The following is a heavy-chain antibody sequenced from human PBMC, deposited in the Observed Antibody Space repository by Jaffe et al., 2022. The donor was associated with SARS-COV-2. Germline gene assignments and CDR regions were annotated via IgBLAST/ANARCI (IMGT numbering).Heavy chain of an antibody. D-gene: IGHD6-13*01. V-gene: IGHV3-64D*09. J-gene: IGHJ4*02. Sequence: EVQLVESGGGLVQPAESLRLSCSASGFTFSSCAMHWVRQAPGKGLEYVSAISSNGVNTYYPDSVKGRFTISRDNSKNTVYLQMSSLRPEDTAMYYCVKGIRSVFTGSRSFDYWGQGTLVTVSS. CDR2: ISSNGVNT. CDR1: GFTFSSCA. CDR3: VKGIRSVFTGSRSFDY.